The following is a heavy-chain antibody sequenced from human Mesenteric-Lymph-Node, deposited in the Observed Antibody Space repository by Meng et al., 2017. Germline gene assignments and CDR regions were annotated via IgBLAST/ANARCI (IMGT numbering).Heavy chain of an antibody. Sequence: GGSLRLSCAASGFTFDDYAMHWVRQAPGKGLEWVALISYDGSQKFYADSVKGRFTISRDDSKSTLFLQMDSLTADDTAVYYCGRERRGFYILHWGQGTLVTVSS. J-gene: IGHJ4*02. CDR1: GFTFDDYA. CDR3: GRERRGFYILH. V-gene: IGHV3-30*04. D-gene: IGHD3-3*02. CDR2: ISYDGSQK.